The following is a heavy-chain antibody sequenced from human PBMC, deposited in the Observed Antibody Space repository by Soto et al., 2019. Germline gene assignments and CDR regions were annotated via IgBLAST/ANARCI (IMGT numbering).Heavy chain of an antibody. CDR3: ASASEGGVWGTYRHFLDY. D-gene: IGHD3-16*02. CDR2: IYSGGNT. V-gene: IGHV3-53*01. CDR1: GFTVRSNY. Sequence: EVQLVESGGGLIQPGGSLRLSCAASGFTVRSNYMSWVRQVPGKGLEWVSVIYSGGNTNYTDSMQGRFTISRDNSKNTLYLQMNSLRAEDTAVYYCASASEGGVWGTYRHFLDYWGQGTLVTVSS. J-gene: IGHJ4*02.